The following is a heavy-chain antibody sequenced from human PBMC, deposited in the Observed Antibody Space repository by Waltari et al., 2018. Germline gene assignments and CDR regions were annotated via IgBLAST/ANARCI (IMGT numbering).Heavy chain of an antibody. CDR2: TTNSNTYI. Sequence: EVQLVESGGGLVTPGGSLRLSCAASGFTLRSFGMSWVRQAPGKGLEWVSSTTNSNTYIYYADSVKGRFTVSIDNAKNSLYLQMNSLRADDTAVYFCARALTTPNDYWGQGTLVTVSS. J-gene: IGHJ4*02. D-gene: IGHD4-17*01. CDR1: GFTLRSFG. CDR3: ARALTTPNDY. V-gene: IGHV3-21*03.